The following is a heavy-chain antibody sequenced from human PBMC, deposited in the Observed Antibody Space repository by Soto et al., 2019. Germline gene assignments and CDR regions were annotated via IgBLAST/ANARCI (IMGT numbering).Heavy chain of an antibody. J-gene: IGHJ5*02. V-gene: IGHV1-8*01. CDR1: GYTFTSYD. CDR2: MNPNSGNT. D-gene: IGHD1-20*01. CDR3: ATRITGPAWFDP. Sequence: ASVKVSCKASGYTFTSYDINWVRQATGQGLEWMGWMNPNSGNTGYAQKFQGRVTMTRNTSISTAYMELSSLRSEDTAVYYCATRITGPAWFDPWGQGTLVIVSS.